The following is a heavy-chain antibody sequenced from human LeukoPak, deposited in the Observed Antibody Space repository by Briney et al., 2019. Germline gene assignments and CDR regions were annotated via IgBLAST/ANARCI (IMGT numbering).Heavy chain of an antibody. J-gene: IGHJ4*02. V-gene: IGHV4-59*12. Sequence: SETLSLTCTVSGGSISSYYWSWIRQPPGKGLEWIGYIYYSGSTNYNPSLKSRVTMSVDTPKNQFSLKLSSVTAADTAVYYCARDGPTFDYWGQGTLVTVSS. CDR3: ARDGPTFDY. D-gene: IGHD1-26*01. CDR1: GGSISSYY. CDR2: IYYSGST.